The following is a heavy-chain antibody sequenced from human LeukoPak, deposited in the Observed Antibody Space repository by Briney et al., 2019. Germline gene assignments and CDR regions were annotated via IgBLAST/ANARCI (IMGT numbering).Heavy chain of an antibody. CDR2: IYHSGNT. J-gene: IGHJ4*02. Sequence: SETLSLTCSVSGGSISSGDYFWTWIRHPPGKGLEWIGYIYHSGNTYYTPTLKSRLTISLDTSKNQFSLKLRSVTAADAAVYYCARSTYGAFDYWGQGTLVTVSS. CDR3: ARSTYGAFDY. V-gene: IGHV4-30-4*08. D-gene: IGHD3-10*01. CDR1: GGSISSGDYF.